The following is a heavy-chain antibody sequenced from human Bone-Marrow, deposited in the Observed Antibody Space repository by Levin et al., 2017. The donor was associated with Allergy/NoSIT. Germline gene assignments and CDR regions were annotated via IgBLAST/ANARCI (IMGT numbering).Heavy chain of an antibody. CDR2: IYPGDSDT. V-gene: IGHV5-51*01. J-gene: IGHJ4*02. Sequence: GGSLRLSCKGSGYSFTTCWIGWVRQMPGKGLEWMGIIYPGDSDTRYSPSFQGQVTISADKSISTAYLQWSSLKASDTAMYYCARSRYTGYDSPYYFDYWGQGTLVTVSS. CDR1: GYSFTTCW. D-gene: IGHD5-12*01. CDR3: ARSRYTGYDSPYYFDY.